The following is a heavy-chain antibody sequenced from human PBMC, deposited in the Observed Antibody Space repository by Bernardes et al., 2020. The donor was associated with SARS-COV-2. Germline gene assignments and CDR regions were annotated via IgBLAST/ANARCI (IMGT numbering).Heavy chain of an antibody. CDR2: FAPEDGEA. J-gene: IGHJ3*02. V-gene: IGHV1-24*01. CDR1: GYTLSALS. D-gene: IGHD3-22*01. Sequence: ASVKVSCKVSGYTLSALSMHWVRQAPGKGLEWMGGFAPEDGEAVYAQKFLGRVTMTADTSTYTSYMELSSLRSDDTAVYYCTTSLSLTVVVYAFDIWGQGTTVIVSS. CDR3: TTSLSLTVVVYAFDI.